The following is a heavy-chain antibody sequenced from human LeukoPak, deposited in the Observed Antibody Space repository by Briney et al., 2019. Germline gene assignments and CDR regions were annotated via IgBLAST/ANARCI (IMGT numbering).Heavy chain of an antibody. CDR1: GYTLTELS. J-gene: IGHJ4*02. CDR2: FDPEDGET. V-gene: IGHV1-24*01. D-gene: IGHD5-18*01. CDR3: ATASPDTAMAYYFDY. Sequence: ASVKVSCKVSGYTLTELSMHWVRQAPGKGLEWMGGFDPEDGETIYAQKFQGRVTMTEDTSTDTAYMELSSLRSEDTAVYYCATASPDTAMAYYFDYWGQGTLVTVSS.